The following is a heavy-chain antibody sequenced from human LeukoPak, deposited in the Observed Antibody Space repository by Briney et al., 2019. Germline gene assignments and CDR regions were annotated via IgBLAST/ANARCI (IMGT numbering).Heavy chain of an antibody. CDR2: ISYDGSNK. V-gene: IGHV3-30*04. J-gene: IGHJ4*02. CDR1: GFTFSSYA. Sequence: GRSLRLSCAASGFTFSSYAMHWVRQAPGKGLEWVAVISYDGSNKYYADSVKGRFTISRDNSKNTLYLQMNSLRAEDTAVYYCAKDLPREYYYDSSGYAWDYWGQGTLVTVSS. CDR3: AKDLPREYYYDSSGYAWDY. D-gene: IGHD3-22*01.